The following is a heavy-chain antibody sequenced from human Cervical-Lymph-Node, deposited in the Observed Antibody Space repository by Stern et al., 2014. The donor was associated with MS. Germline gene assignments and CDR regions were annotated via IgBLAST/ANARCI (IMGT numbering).Heavy chain of an antibody. CDR3: ATANVAGYGMDV. CDR2: IYNSVTT. CDR1: GGSVSSYY. Sequence: QLQLQESGPGLVKPSETLSLTCTVSGGSVSSYYWSWIRQPPGKGLEWIGHIYTSGYIYNSVTTNYNPSLNSRVTISVDTSKNQLTLKWSSVTAADTAVYYCATANVAGYGMDVWGQGTTVTVSS. V-gene: IGHV4-59*02. D-gene: IGHD2-15*01. J-gene: IGHJ6*02.